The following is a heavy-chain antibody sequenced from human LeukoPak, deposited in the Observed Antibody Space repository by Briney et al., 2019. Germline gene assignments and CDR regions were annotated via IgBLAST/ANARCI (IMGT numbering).Heavy chain of an antibody. CDR2: ISWNSGSI. V-gene: IGHV3-9*01. CDR1: GFTCDDYA. Sequence: SLRLSCLASGFTCDDYAMHWVRQAPGKGMEWGSGISWNSGSIGYADSVKGRFTISRDNAKNSLYLQMNSLRAEDTALYYCAKDIATGNRLYYFDYWGQGTLVTVSS. CDR3: AKDIATGNRLYYFDY. J-gene: IGHJ4*02. D-gene: IGHD1-14*01.